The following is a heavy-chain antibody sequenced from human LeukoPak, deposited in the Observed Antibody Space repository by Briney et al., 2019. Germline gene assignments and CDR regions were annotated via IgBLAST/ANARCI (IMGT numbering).Heavy chain of an antibody. CDR2: IVVGSGNT. Sequence: ASVKVSCKASGFTFTSSAVQWVRQARGQRLEWIGWIVVGSGNTNYAQKFQERVTITRDMSTSTAYMELSSLRSEDTAVYYCAAGATYYDFWSGYYSPYYYYYGMDVWGRGTLVTVSS. CDR3: AAGATYYDFWSGYYSPYYYYYGMDV. V-gene: IGHV1-58*01. CDR1: GFTFTSSA. D-gene: IGHD3-3*01. J-gene: IGHJ6*02.